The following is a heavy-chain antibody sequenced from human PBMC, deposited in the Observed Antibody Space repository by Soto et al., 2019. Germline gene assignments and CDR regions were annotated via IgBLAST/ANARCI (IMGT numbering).Heavy chain of an antibody. V-gene: IGHV4-34*01. J-gene: IGHJ4*02. Sequence: KPSETLSLTCAVYGGSFSGYYWSWIRQPPGKGLEWIGEINHSGSTNYNPSLKSRVTISVDTSKNQFSLKLSSVTAADTAVYYCAIIAAAGDFDYWGQGTLVTVSS. CDR2: INHSGST. CDR1: GGSFSGYY. D-gene: IGHD6-13*01. CDR3: AIIAAAGDFDY.